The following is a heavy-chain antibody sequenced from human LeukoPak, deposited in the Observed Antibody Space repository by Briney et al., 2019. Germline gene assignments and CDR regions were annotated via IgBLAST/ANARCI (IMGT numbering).Heavy chain of an antibody. D-gene: IGHD3-3*01. CDR1: GYTFTGYY. CDR3: ARAAGPSSSDTYYDFWSGYPLFDY. Sequence: ASVKVSCKASGYTFTGYYMHWVRQAPGQGLEGMGWINPNSGGTNYAQKFQGRVTMTRDTSISTAYMELSRLRSDDTAVYYCARAAGPSSSDTYYDFWSGYPLFDYWGQGTLVTVSS. CDR2: INPNSGGT. J-gene: IGHJ4*02. V-gene: IGHV1-2*02.